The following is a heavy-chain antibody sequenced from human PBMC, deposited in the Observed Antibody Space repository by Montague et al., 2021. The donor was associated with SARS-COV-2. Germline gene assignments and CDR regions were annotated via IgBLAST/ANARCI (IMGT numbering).Heavy chain of an antibody. CDR1: GGSFRSYY. D-gene: IGHD1-1*01. V-gene: IGHV4-59*01. CDR3: ARAQTICFIANWVHYFDL. J-gene: IGHJ4*02. CDR2: VHYTGST. Sequence: SETLSLTCAVYGGSFRSYYWSWIRQSPGKGLEWIGYVHYTGSTKYNPSLKTRVTLSLDTPKNHFSLRLNSVTAADTAVYYCARAQTICFIANWVHYFDLWGQGARVTVSS.